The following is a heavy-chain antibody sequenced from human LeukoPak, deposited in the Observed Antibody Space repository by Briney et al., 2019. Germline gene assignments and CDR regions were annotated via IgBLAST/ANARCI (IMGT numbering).Heavy chain of an antibody. J-gene: IGHJ4*02. D-gene: IGHD6-6*01. Sequence: ETLSLTCTVSGGSISSYFWSWVRQAPGKGLEWVSVIYGGGSTYYADSVRGRFTISRDNSENTLYLQMDSLRAEDTAVYYCTRLLPSSHHFFDSWGQGTLVTVSS. V-gene: IGHV3-53*01. CDR1: GGSISSYF. CDR3: TRLLPSSHHFFDS. CDR2: IYGGGST.